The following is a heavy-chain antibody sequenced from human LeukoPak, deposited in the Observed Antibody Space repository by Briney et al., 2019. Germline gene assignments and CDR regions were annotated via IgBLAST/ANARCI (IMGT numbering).Heavy chain of an antibody. Sequence: GGSLRLSCAASGFMFSSYAMNWVRQAPGKGLEWVSLISGSGVRTYYADSVKGRFTIFRDNSKNTLYLQMNSLRAEDTAVYYCAKREGSLDAFDIWGQGTMVTVSS. D-gene: IGHD1-26*01. CDR2: ISGSGVRT. CDR3: AKREGSLDAFDI. CDR1: GFMFSSYA. V-gene: IGHV3-23*01. J-gene: IGHJ3*02.